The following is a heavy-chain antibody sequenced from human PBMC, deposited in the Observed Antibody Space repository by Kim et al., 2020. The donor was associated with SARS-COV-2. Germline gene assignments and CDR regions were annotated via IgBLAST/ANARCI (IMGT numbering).Heavy chain of an antibody. Sequence: TNYNPSLKSRVTISVDTSKNQFSLKLSSVTAADTAVYYCASSRVTYYYENWGQGTLVTVSS. J-gene: IGHJ4*02. CDR3: ASSRVTYYYEN. CDR2: T. V-gene: IGHV4-4*09.